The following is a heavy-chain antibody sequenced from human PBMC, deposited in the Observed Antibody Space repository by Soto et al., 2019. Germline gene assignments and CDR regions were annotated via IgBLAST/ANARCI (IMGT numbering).Heavy chain of an antibody. J-gene: IGHJ4*02. CDR1: GFTFSDYY. CDR3: ARVLQVFAYGSGSYYTPDGTGIDY. V-gene: IGHV3-11*01. CDR2: ISSSGSTI. D-gene: IGHD3-10*01. Sequence: QVQLVESGGGLVKPGGSLRLSCAASGFTFSDYYMSWIRQAPGKGLEWVSYISSSGSTIYYADSVKGRFTISRDNAKKSLYLLMNGLRAEDTAVYYCARVLQVFAYGSGSYYTPDGTGIDYWGQGPLVTLSS.